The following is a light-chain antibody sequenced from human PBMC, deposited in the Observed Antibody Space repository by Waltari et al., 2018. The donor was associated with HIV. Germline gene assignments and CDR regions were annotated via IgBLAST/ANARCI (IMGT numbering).Light chain of an antibody. CDR2: DNH. V-gene: IGLV1-51*01. Sequence: SVLTQPPSVSATPGQKVTIPCSGSSSTITTNYVSLYHHFPCPVPKVLIYDNHNRTSGIPDRFSGSKSGTSATLDISGLQTGDEAHYYCGTWDTSLSAWIFGTGTKVTVL. CDR3: GTWDTSLSAWI. J-gene: IGLJ1*01. CDR1: SSTITTNY.